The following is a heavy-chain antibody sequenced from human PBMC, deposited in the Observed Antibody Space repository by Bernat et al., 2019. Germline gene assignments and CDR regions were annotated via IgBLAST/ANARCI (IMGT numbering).Heavy chain of an antibody. CDR2: IDPDGPST. D-gene: IGHD4-17*01. Sequence: EVQLVESGGGLVQPGGSLRLSCAASGFTFSSHWMHWVRQAPGKGLVWVSRIDPDGPSTSYADSVKGRFTISRDNAKNTLYLQMNSLRAEDTAVYYCARDWGYGDYLAFDIWGQGTMVTVSS. CDR3: ARDWGYGDYLAFDI. J-gene: IGHJ3*02. CDR1: GFTFSSHW. V-gene: IGHV3-74*01.